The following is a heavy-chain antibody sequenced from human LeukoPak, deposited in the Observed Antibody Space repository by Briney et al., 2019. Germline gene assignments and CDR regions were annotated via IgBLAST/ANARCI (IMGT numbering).Heavy chain of an antibody. J-gene: IGHJ4*02. V-gene: IGHV3-48*04. CDR1: GFTFSSYS. Sequence: QPGGSLRLSCAASGFTFSSYSMNWVRQAPGKGLEWVSYISSSSSTIYYADSVKGRFTISRDNAKNSLYLQMNSLRAEDTAVYYCARGQFTAAAGDFDYWGQGTLVTVSS. D-gene: IGHD6-13*01. CDR3: ARGQFTAAAGDFDY. CDR2: ISSSSSTI.